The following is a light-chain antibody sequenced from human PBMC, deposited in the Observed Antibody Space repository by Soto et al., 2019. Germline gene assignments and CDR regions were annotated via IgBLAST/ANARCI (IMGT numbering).Light chain of an antibody. J-gene: IGKJ4*01. CDR3: QQYGDSPPT. CDR1: QSVSSY. CDR2: GAS. Sequence: EIVLTHSPATLSLSPGERATLSCRASQSVSSYLAWYQQKPGQAPRLLIYGASSRATGIPDRFSGAGSGTDFTLTISRLEPEDFAIYYCQQYGDSPPTFGGGTKVDIK. V-gene: IGKV3-20*01.